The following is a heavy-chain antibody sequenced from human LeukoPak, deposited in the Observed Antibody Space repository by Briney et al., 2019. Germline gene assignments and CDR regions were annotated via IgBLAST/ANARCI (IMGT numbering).Heavy chain of an antibody. CDR2: ISAYNGNT. D-gene: IGHD3-10*01. CDR3: IRTSGSYLENWFDP. Sequence: VASVKVSCKASGYTFTSYGISWVRQAPGQGLEWMGWISAYNGNTNYAQKLQGRVTMTTDTSTSTAYMELSSLRSEDTAVYYCIRTSGSYLENWFDPWGQGTLVTVSS. J-gene: IGHJ5*02. CDR1: GYTFTSYG. V-gene: IGHV1-18*01.